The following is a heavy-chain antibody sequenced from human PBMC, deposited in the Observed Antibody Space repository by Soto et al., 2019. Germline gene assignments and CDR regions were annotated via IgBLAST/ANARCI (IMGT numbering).Heavy chain of an antibody. CDR2: ISAYNGNT. D-gene: IGHD6-13*01. CDR3: ARQTRPPGYPSRHWFDP. V-gene: IGHV1-18*01. J-gene: IGHJ5*02. CDR1: GYTFTSYG. Sequence: GASVKVSCKASGYTFTSYGISSARQAPGQGLEWMGWISAYNGNTNYAQKLQGRVTMTTDTSTSTAYMELRSLRSDDTAVYYCARQTRPPGYPSRHWFDPWGQGTLVTVSS.